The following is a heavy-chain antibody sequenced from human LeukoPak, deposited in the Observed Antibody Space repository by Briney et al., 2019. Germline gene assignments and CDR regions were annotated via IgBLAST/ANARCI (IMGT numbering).Heavy chain of an antibody. CDR3: ARDLYSSSWYDYYYGMDV. J-gene: IGHJ6*02. CDR2: MNPNSGNT. D-gene: IGHD6-13*01. Sequence: ASVKVSCKASGYTFTSYDINWVRQATGQGLEWMGWMNPNSGNTGYAQKFQGRVTITRNTSISTAYMELSSLRSEDTAVYYCARDLYSSSWYDYYYGMDVWGQGTTVTVSS. CDR1: GYTFTSYD. V-gene: IGHV1-8*03.